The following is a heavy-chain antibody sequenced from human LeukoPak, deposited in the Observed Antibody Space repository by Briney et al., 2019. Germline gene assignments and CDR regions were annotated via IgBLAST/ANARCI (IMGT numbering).Heavy chain of an antibody. Sequence: SETLSLTCAVYGGSFSGYYWSWIRQPAGKGLEWIGRIYTSGSTNYNPSLKSRVTMSVDTSKNQFSLKLSSVTAAVTAVYYCARISYDSSGYYGGFDYWGQGTLVTVSS. V-gene: IGHV4-59*10. J-gene: IGHJ4*02. CDR3: ARISYDSSGYYGGFDY. CDR2: IYTSGST. CDR1: GGSFSGYY. D-gene: IGHD3-22*01.